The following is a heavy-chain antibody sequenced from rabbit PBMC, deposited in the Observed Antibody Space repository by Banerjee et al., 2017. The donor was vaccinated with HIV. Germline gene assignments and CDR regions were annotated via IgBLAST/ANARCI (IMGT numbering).Heavy chain of an antibody. CDR3: ARDGAGYAGYGYARL. D-gene: IGHD6-1*01. Sequence: QEQLVESGGDLVKPEGSLTLTCTASGFDFSSNYWICWVRQAPGKGLEWIGCSYAGSSDNTYYAGWAKGRFTISSASSTTGTLQMTSLTAADTATYFCARDGAGYAGYGYARLWGQGTLVTVS. CDR2: SYAGSSDNT. J-gene: IGHJ3*01. V-gene: IGHV1S45*01. CDR1: GFDFSSNYW.